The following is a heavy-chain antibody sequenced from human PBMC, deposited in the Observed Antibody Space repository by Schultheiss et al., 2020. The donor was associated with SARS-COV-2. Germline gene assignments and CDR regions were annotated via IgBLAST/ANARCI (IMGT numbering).Heavy chain of an antibody. CDR3: ARDLSTVTFAFDY. D-gene: IGHD4-17*01. J-gene: IGHJ4*02. V-gene: IGHV3-23*01. CDR2: ISGSGGST. Sequence: GGSLRLSCAASGFTFSSYGMSWVRQAPGKGLEWVSGISGSGGSTYYADSVKGRFTISRDNAKNSLYLQMNSLRDEDTAVYYCARDLSTVTFAFDYWGQGTLVTVSS. CDR1: GFTFSSYG.